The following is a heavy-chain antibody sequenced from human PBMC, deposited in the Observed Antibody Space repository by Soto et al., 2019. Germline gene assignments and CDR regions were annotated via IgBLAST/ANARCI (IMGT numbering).Heavy chain of an antibody. J-gene: IGHJ4*02. CDR3: XAXDYGAKGYYFET. V-gene: IGHV4-39*01. Sequence: QLQLQESGPGLVKPSETLSLTCTVSSGSISSSSSYWGWIRQPPGKGLEWIGSIYYSGNTYYNPSLXRRVXISIDSSXXXXSLXXXXXXXXXXXXXXXXAXDYGAKGYYFETWGQGXLVTVSS. CDR2: IYYSGNT. CDR1: SGSISSSSSY. D-gene: IGHD4-17*01.